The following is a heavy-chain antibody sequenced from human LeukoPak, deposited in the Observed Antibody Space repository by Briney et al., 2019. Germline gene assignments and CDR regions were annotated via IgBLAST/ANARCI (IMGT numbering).Heavy chain of an antibody. V-gene: IGHV3-66*02. CDR1: GFTVSGDY. CDR2: IFSDDNT. CDR3: AAGGDLDH. J-gene: IGHJ4*02. Sequence: GGSLRVSCTASGFTVSGDYMTWVRQAPGEGLEWVSSIFSDDNTYYADSVKGRFTISRDNLKNTLYLQMNSLRDEDSAVYYCAAGGDLDHWGQGTLVTVSS.